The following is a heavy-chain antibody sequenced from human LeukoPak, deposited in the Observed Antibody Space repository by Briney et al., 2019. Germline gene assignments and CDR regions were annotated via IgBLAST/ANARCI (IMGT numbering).Heavy chain of an antibody. CDR2: IYYSGST. Sequence: SETLSLTCTVSGGSISSYYWSWIRQPPGKGLEWIGYIYYSGSTNYNPSLKSRVTISVDTSKNQFSLKLTSVAAADTAVYYCARGGGSGYSYGWGQGTLVTVSS. CDR1: GGSISSYY. V-gene: IGHV4-59*01. CDR3: ARGGGSGYSYG. D-gene: IGHD5-18*01. J-gene: IGHJ4*02.